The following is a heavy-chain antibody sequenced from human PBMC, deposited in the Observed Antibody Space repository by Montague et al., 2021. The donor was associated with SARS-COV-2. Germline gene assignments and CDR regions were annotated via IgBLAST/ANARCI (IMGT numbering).Heavy chain of an antibody. CDR2: IYYYGNT. D-gene: IGHD3-10*01. J-gene: IGHJ4*02. CDR1: GDSIRNYF. V-gene: IGHV4-59*01. CDR3: AKEFGSESINPTY. Sequence: SETLSLTCTVSGDSIRNYFWSWIRQPPGKGLEWIGYIYYYGNTHYNPSLKSRSTISIDTSRNLFSLQLSSVTAADTAVYFCAKEFGSESINPTYWGQGALVTVSS.